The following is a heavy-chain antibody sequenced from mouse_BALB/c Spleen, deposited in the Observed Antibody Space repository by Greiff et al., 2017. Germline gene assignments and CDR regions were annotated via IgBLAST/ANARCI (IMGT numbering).Heavy chain of an antibody. CDR1: GYTFSSYW. J-gene: IGHJ3*01. Sequence: QVQLQQSGAELMKPGASVKISCKATGYTFSSYWIEWVKQRPGHGLEWIGEILPGSGSTNYNEKFKGKATFTADTSSNTAYMQLSSLTSEDSAVYYCARSPPLLEVWFAYWGQGTLVTVSA. V-gene: IGHV1-9*01. D-gene: IGHD6-1*01. CDR3: ARSPPLLEVWFAY. CDR2: ILPGSGST.